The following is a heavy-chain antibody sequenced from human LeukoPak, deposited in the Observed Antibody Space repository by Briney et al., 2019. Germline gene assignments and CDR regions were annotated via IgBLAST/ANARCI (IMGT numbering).Heavy chain of an antibody. J-gene: IGHJ4*02. CDR2: ISAYNGNT. D-gene: IGHD3-10*01. V-gene: IGHV1-18*01. CDR3: ARSRQGEYYYGSGPIDY. Sequence: ASVKVSCKASGYTFTSYGISWVRQAPGQGLEWMGWISAYNGNTNHAQKLQGRVTMTTDTSTSTAYMELRSLRSDDTAVYYCARSRQGEYYYGSGPIDYWGQGTLVTVSS. CDR1: GYTFTSYG.